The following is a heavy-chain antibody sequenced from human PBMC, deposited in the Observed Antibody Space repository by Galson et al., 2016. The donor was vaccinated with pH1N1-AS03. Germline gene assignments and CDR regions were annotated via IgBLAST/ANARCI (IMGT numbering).Heavy chain of an antibody. V-gene: IGHV1-69*02. D-gene: IGHD2-2*02. Sequence: SVKVSCKASGGTFSSETINWVRQAPGQGLEWMGSIIRILGMTDYAQKFQGRVTISADESTNTVHMELSGLRSEDTATYFCARLRVAINWLDPWGQGILVTVSS. CDR1: GGTFSSET. J-gene: IGHJ5*02. CDR2: IIRILGMT. CDR3: ARLRVAINWLDP.